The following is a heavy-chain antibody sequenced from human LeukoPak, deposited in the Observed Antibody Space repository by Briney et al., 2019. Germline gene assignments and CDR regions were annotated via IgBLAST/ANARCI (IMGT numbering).Heavy chain of an antibody. D-gene: IGHD3-22*01. V-gene: IGHV3-7*01. J-gene: IGHJ4*02. CDR2: IKQDGSEK. CDR1: GFTFSSYW. Sequence: GGSLRLSCAASGFTFSSYWMSWVRQAPGKGLEWVANIKQDGSEKYYVDSVKGRFTISRDNAKNSLYLQMNSLGAEDTAVYYCGYDSNGYYDYWGQGTLVTVSS. CDR3: GYDSNGYYDY.